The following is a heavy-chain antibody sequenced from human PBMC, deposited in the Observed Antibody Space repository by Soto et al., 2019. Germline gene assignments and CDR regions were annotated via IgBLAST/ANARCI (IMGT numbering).Heavy chain of an antibody. CDR3: AYGGSCDY. V-gene: IGHV3-48*03. CDR1: GFSFNTYE. CDR2: ISSSVSTI. Sequence: EVQLVESGGGLVQPGGSLRLSCAASGFSFNTYEMNWVRQAPGKGLAWVSYISSSVSTIYYADSVKGRFTVSRDNGKNSLYLQMNSLRAEDTAVYYCAYGGSCDYWGQGTQVTVSS. J-gene: IGHJ4*02. D-gene: IGHD1-26*01.